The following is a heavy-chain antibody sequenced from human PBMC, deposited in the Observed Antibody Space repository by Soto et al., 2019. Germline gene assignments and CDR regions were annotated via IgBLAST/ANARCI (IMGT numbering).Heavy chain of an antibody. J-gene: IGHJ4*02. D-gene: IGHD3-10*01. V-gene: IGHV3-7*01. CDR1: GFTFSDYW. Sequence: GVLRLSCAASGFTFSDYWVTWVRQAPGKGLEWVANIKEDGSEKYYVDSVKGRFTISRDNARKSLYLQMNTLRAEDTALYYCARGSGIDSWGQGTLVTVSS. CDR2: IKEDGSEK. CDR3: ARGSGIDS.